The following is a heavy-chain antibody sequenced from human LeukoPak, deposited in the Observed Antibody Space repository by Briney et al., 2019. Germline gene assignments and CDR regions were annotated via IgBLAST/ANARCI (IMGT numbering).Heavy chain of an antibody. CDR1: GFTFSSYG. V-gene: IGHV3-30*02. CDR2: IRYDGSNK. CDR3: VYDYVWGSYRPSSGWRGVDY. J-gene: IGHJ4*02. D-gene: IGHD3-16*02. Sequence: GGSLRLSCGASGFTFSSYGMHWVRQAPGKGLEWVAFIRYDGSNKYYADSVKGRFTISRDNSKNTLYLQMNSLRAEDTAVYYCVYDYVWGSYRPSSGWRGVDYWGQGTLVTVSS.